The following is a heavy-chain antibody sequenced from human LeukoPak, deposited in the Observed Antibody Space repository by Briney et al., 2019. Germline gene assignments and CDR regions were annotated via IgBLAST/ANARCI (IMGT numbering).Heavy chain of an antibody. Sequence: GGSLRLSCSASGFTFSSYAMHWVRQAPGKGLEYVSAISSNGGSTYYADSVKGRVTISRDNSKNTLYLQMSSLRAQDTAVYYCARVADCGGDCYPTLDYWGQGTLVTVSS. V-gene: IGHV3-64*04. CDR1: GFTFSSYA. CDR3: ARVADCGGDCYPTLDY. D-gene: IGHD2-21*02. J-gene: IGHJ4*02. CDR2: ISSNGGST.